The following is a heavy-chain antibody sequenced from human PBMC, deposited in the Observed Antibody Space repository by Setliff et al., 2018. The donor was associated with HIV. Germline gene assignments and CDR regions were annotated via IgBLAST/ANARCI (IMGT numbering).Heavy chain of an antibody. V-gene: IGHV4-61*01. Sequence: PSETLSLTCTVXGGSVXSGSYYWXWIRXXXGKGRGXXXXXYYSGSTXXXPXXKXXXXXXLDTSXXXFSLKLTSVTAAXTVVYYCARYSPRGYTLTGXYWGQGT. CDR2: XYYSGST. D-gene: IGHD6-25*01. J-gene: IGHJ4*02. CDR3: ARYSPRGYTLTGXY. CDR1: GGSVXSGSYY.